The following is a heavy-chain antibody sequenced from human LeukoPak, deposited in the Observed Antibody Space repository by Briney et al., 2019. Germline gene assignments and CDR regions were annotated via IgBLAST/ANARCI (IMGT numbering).Heavy chain of an antibody. CDR3: ARTYYDFWSGYYLFDY. J-gene: IGHJ4*02. CDR1: GYTFTSYY. Sequence: GASVKVSCKASGYTFTSYYMHWARQAPGQGPEWMGIINPSGGSTSYAQKFQGRVTMTRDTSTSTVYMELSSLRSEDTAVYYCARTYYDFWSGYYLFDYWGQGTLVTVSS. CDR2: INPSGGST. D-gene: IGHD3-3*01. V-gene: IGHV1-46*01.